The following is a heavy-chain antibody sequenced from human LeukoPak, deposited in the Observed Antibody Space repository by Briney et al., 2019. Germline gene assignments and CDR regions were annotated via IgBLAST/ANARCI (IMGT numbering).Heavy chain of an antibody. V-gene: IGHV4-39*01. CDR2: IYYSGST. CDR3: ARLPYYDFWSGSLNWFDP. CDR1: GGPISSSSYY. Sequence: SETLSLTCTVSGGPISSSSYYWGWIRQPPGKGLEWIGSIYYSGSTYYNPSLKSRVTISVDTSKNQFSLKLSSVTAADTAVYYCARLPYYDFWSGSLNWFDPWSQGTLVTVSS. D-gene: IGHD3-3*01. J-gene: IGHJ5*02.